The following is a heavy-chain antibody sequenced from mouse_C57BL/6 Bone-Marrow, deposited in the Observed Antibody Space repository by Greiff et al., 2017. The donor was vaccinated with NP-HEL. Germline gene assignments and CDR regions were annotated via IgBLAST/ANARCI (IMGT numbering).Heavy chain of an antibody. V-gene: IGHV5-6*01. Sequence: EVQRVESGGDLVKPGGSLKLSCAASGFTFSSYGMSWVRQTPDKRLEWVATISSGGSYTYYPDSVKGRFTISRDNAKNTLYLQMSSLKSEDTAMYYCARGLYCGSFGAMDYWGQGTSVTVSS. CDR1: GFTFSSYG. D-gene: IGHD1-1*01. J-gene: IGHJ4*01. CDR3: ARGLYCGSFGAMDY. CDR2: ISSGGSYT.